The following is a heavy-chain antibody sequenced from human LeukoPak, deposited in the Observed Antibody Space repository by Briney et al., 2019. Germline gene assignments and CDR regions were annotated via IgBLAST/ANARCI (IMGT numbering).Heavy chain of an antibody. D-gene: IGHD4-17*01. CDR3: ARVTVTTIYYYYYYMDV. V-gene: IGHV4-59*01. Sequence: SETLSLTCTVAGGSISSYYWSWIGQHPGKGREGIGYIFYSGSTNYNHSLTVRGTISVYTSKNQFSLTLSSVTAADTAVYYCARVTVTTIYYYYYYMDVWGKGTTVTVSS. CDR1: GGSISSYY. CDR2: IFYSGST. J-gene: IGHJ6*03.